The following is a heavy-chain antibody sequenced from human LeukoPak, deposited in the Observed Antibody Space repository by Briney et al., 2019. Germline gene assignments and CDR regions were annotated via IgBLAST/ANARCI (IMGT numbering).Heavy chain of an antibody. J-gene: IGHJ3*02. CDR2: IIPVFGPA. CDR1: EGSFNSYA. V-gene: IGHV1-69*13. CDR3: ATEGRLRVLGWSEGRAFDI. Sequence: GASVKVSCKASEGSFNSYAFNWVRQAPGQGLEWMGGIIPVFGPAMYAQKFQARVSITADESTGTAYMELTSLRSEDTAVYYCATEGRLRVLGWSEGRAFDIWGQGTLVTVSS. D-gene: IGHD3-3*01.